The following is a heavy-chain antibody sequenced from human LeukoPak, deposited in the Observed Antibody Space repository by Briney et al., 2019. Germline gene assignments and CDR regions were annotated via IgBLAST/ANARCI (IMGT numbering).Heavy chain of an antibody. CDR2: IYSGGST. V-gene: IGHV3-66*01. D-gene: IGHD3-9*01. Sequence: GGSLRLSCAASGFTVSSNYMSWVRQAPGKGLEWASVIYSGGSTYYADSVKGRFTISRDNSKNTLYLQMNSLRAEDTAVYYCARDFAGCLDYWGQGTLVTVSS. CDR3: ARDFAGCLDY. CDR1: GFTVSSNY. J-gene: IGHJ4*02.